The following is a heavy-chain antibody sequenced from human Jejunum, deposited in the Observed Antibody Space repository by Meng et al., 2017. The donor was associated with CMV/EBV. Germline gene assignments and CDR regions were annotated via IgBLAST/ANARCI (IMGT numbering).Heavy chain of an antibody. V-gene: IGHV4-30-4*08. D-gene: IGHD3-3*01. Sequence: VQLQESGPGLGKPSQTLSLTCSGSGGSMGRGDYYWSWVRQPPGKGLEWIGYIHDTGSTYYNPSLKSRVDISLGTSRNHFSLTLSSVTAEDTAVYFCARGSIFVSFDSWGQGTLVTVSS. CDR2: IHDTGST. J-gene: IGHJ4*02. CDR3: ARGSIFVSFDS. CDR1: GGSMGRGDYY.